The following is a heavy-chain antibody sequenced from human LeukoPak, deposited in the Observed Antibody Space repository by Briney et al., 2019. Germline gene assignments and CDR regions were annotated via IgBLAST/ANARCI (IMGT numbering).Heavy chain of an antibody. D-gene: IGHD6-19*01. CDR2: IYYSGST. CDR3: ARPYSSGWYYFDY. V-gene: IGHV4-39*01. Sequence: SEILSLTCTVSGGSISSSSYYWGWIRQPPGKGLEWIGSIYYSGSTYYNPSLKSRVTISVDTSKNQFSLKLSSVTAADTAVYYCARPYSSGWYYFDYWGQGTLVTVSS. J-gene: IGHJ4*02. CDR1: GGSISSSSYY.